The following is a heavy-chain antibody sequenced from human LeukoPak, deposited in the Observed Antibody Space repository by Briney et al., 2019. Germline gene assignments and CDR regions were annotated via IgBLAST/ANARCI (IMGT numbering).Heavy chain of an antibody. Sequence: GGSLRLSCAASGFSFSNYAMHWVRQAPGKGLEWVAVISYHGRNKYFAGSVKGRFTISRDNSKNTLYLQVNSLRAEDTAVYYCARDQMTGPSFDYWGQGTLVTVSS. D-gene: IGHD3-9*01. J-gene: IGHJ4*02. CDR1: GFSFSNYA. CDR2: ISYHGRNK. V-gene: IGHV3-30*04. CDR3: ARDQMTGPSFDY.